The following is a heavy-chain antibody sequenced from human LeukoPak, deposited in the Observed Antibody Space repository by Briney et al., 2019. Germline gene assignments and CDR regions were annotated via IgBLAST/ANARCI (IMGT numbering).Heavy chain of an antibody. Sequence: SETLLLTCAVSGYSIISGYYWGWLRPPPGKGLEGIGSIYHSGSTYYNPSLKSRVTISVDTSKNQFSLQLSSVTAADTAVYYCARHFSRGNWFDPWGQGTLVTVSS. CDR1: GYSIISGYY. CDR2: IYHSGST. V-gene: IGHV4-38-2*01. CDR3: ARHFSRGNWFDP. D-gene: IGHD3-3*02. J-gene: IGHJ5*02.